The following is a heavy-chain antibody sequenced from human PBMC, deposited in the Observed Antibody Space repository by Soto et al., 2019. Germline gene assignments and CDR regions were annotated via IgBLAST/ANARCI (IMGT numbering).Heavy chain of an antibody. D-gene: IGHD2-15*01. CDR2: ISAYNGNT. J-gene: IGHJ4*02. V-gene: IGHV1-18*01. Sequence: ASVKVSCKASGYTFTSYGISWVRQAPGQGLEWMGWISAYNGNTNYAQKLQGRVTMTTDTSTSTAYMELRSLRSDDTAVYYCASCPLRRGSGYFDYWGQGTLVTVSS. CDR1: GYTFTSYG. CDR3: ASCPLRRGSGYFDY.